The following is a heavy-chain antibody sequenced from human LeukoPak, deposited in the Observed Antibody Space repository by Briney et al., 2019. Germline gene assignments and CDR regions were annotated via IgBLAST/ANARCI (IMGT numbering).Heavy chain of an antibody. CDR1: GYTFTSYG. Sequence: GASVKVSCKASGYTFTSYGISWVRQAPGQGLEWMGWINPNSGGTNYAQKFQGRVTMTRDTSISTAYMELSRLRSDDTAVYYCARDAVTTRVTNLVDYYYYMDVWGKGTTVTVSS. J-gene: IGHJ6*03. CDR2: INPNSGGT. V-gene: IGHV1-2*02. CDR3: ARDAVTTRVTNLVDYYYYMDV. D-gene: IGHD4-17*01.